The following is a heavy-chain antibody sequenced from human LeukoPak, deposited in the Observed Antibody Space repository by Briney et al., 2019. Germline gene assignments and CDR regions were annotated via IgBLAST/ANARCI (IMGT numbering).Heavy chain of an antibody. CDR1: GGSISSSSYY. V-gene: IGHV4-39*07. CDR3: ARLASGYSYGYLSYYYYYMDV. CDR2: IYYSGST. J-gene: IGHJ6*03. D-gene: IGHD5-18*01. Sequence: PSETLSLTCTVSGGSISSSSYYWGWIRQPPGKGLEWIGSIYYSGSTYYNPSLKSRVTISVDTSKNQFSLKLSSVTAADTAVYYCARLASGYSYGYLSYYYYYMDVWGKGTTVTISS.